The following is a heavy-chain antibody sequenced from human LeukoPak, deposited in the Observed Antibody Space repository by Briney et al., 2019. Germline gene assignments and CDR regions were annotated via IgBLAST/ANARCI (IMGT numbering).Heavy chain of an antibody. CDR2: INTNSGGT. J-gene: IGHJ4*02. CDR1: GYTLTAHY. D-gene: IGHD3-22*01. CDR3: ATYIEDYDSTFAN. V-gene: IGHV1-2*06. Sequence: GASVKVSCKASGYTLTAHYIHWVRQAPGQGLEWMGRINTNSGGTKYAQRFQGRVTMTRDTSISTAYMDLSRLGSDDTAVYYCATYIEDYDSTFANWGQGTLVTVSS.